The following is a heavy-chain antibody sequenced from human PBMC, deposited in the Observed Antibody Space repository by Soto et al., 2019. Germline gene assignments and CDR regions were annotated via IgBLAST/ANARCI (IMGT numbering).Heavy chain of an antibody. D-gene: IGHD2-2*01. V-gene: IGHV3-30*18. J-gene: IGHJ6*02. CDR2: ISFDGSDK. Sequence: QVQLVESGGGVVQPGRSLRLSCAASGFTFSSFGMHWVRQAPGKGQEWVAVISFDGSDKYYADSVKGRFTISRDNSKNTLYLQMNSLRAEDTAVYYCAKVNHYCSSTICYRDRFRNYYYGMDVWGQGTTVTVSS. CDR1: GFTFSSFG. CDR3: AKVNHYCSSTICYRDRFRNYYYGMDV.